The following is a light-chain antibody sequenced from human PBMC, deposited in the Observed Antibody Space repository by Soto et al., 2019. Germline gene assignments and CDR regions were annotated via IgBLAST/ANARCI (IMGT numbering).Light chain of an antibody. V-gene: IGLV2-14*03. Sequence: QSVLTQPASVSGSPGQSITISCTGTSSDVGGYNYVSWYQHHPGKAPKLMIHDVSNQPSGVSNRFSGSKSGNTASLTISGLQPEDEADYYCCSYTTSNTRQIVFGTGTKVTVL. CDR1: SSDVGGYNY. J-gene: IGLJ1*01. CDR3: CSYTTSNTRQIV. CDR2: DVS.